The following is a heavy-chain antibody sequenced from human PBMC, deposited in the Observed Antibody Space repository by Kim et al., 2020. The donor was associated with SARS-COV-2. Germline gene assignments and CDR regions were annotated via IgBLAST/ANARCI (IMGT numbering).Heavy chain of an antibody. D-gene: IGHD1-26*01. V-gene: IGHV4-59*01. CDR1: GGSITSYY. CDR2: ISYSGRT. J-gene: IGHJ4*02. Sequence: SETLSLTCSVSGGSITSYYWSWIRQPPGKGLEWIGYISYSGRTTYNPSLKTRVTISVDTSNNQFSLTLSSVTAADTAVYYCARRSSSENFFDYWGQGTLVTVYS. CDR3: ARRSSSENFFDY.